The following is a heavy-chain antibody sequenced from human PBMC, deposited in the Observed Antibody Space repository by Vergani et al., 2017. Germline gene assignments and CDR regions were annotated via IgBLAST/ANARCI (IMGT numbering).Heavy chain of an antibody. CDR3: ARVNCSSTSCYGPLAY. D-gene: IGHD2-2*01. J-gene: IGHJ4*02. CDR1: GGTFSSYA. V-gene: IGHV1-69*12. CDR2: IIPIVGTA. Sequence: QVQLVQSGAEVKKPGSSVKVSCKASGGTFSSYAIIWVRQAPGQGLEWMGGIIPIVGTATYAQRFQGRVTITADESTSTAYMELSSLRSEDTAMYYCARVNCSSTSCYGPLAYWGQGTLVTVSS.